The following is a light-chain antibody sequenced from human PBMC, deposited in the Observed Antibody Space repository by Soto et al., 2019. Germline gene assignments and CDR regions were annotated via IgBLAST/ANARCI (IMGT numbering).Light chain of an antibody. CDR3: QQSYSTPET. Sequence: IQMTQSPSTLSASVGDRVTITCRASQTISSWLAWYQQKRGQAPRLLIYAASTRATGIPARFSAGGSGTDFTLTISSLQPEDFAIYYCQQSYSTPETFGQGTKVDIK. J-gene: IGKJ1*01. CDR1: QTISSW. V-gene: IGKV1-39*01. CDR2: AAS.